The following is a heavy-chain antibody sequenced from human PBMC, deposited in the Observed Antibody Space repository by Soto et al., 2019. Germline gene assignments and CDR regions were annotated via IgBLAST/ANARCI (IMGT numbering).Heavy chain of an antibody. V-gene: IGHV4-61*01. CDR2: IYYSGST. D-gene: IGHD1-26*01. J-gene: IGHJ5*02. Sequence: QVQLQESGQGLVKPSETLSLTCTVSGGSVRSGSYYWSWIRQPPGKGLEWIGYIYYSGSTNYNPSLKSRVIISVDTSKNQFSLKLSSVTAADTAVYYCARVVVGARSGWFDPWGQGTLVTVSS. CDR3: ARVVVGARSGWFDP. CDR1: GGSVRSGSYY.